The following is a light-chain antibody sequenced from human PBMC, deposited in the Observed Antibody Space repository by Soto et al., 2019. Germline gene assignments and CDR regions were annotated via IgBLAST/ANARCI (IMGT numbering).Light chain of an antibody. Sequence: QSVLTQPASVSGSPGQSNTISCTGTNSDIGAYKYVSWYQQYPGKAPKLIIYEVINRPSGVSNRFSGSKSANSASLTISGLQAEDESHYYCSSYTPSNSWVFGGGTKLTVL. CDR3: SSYTPSNSWV. V-gene: IGLV2-14*01. J-gene: IGLJ3*02. CDR1: NSDIGAYKY. CDR2: EVI.